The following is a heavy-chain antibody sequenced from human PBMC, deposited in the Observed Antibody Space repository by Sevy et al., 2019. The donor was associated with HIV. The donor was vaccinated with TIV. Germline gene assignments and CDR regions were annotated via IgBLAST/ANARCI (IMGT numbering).Heavy chain of an antibody. D-gene: IGHD3-16*02. CDR3: ARALADWGSFHYSL. CDR1: GFTFSTYW. CDR2: IKQDGTET. J-gene: IGHJ4*02. Sequence: GGSLRLSCEVSGFTFSTYWMTWVRQAPGKGLEWVANIKQDGTETSYVDSVRGRFTSTRDNAMKSLYLQLDNLRVEDTAVYYCARALADWGSFHYSLWGQGTLVTVSS. V-gene: IGHV3-7*01.